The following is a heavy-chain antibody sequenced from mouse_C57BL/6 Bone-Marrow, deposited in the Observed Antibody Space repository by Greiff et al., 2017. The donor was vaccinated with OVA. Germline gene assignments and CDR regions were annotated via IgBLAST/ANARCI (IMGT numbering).Heavy chain of an antibody. CDR3: ARGGNYPAY. J-gene: IGHJ3*01. V-gene: IGHV1-81*01. Sequence: QVQLKQSGAELARPGASVKLSCKASGYTFTSYGISWVKQRTGQGLEWIGEIYPRSGNTYYNEKFKGKATLTADKSSSTAYMELRSLTSEDSAVYFCARGGNYPAYWGQGTLVTVSA. CDR1: GYTFTSYG. D-gene: IGHD2-1*01. CDR2: IYPRSGNT.